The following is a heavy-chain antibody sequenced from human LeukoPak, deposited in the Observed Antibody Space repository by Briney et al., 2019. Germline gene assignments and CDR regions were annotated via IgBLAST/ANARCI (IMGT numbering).Heavy chain of an antibody. CDR2: FDPENDET. D-gene: IGHD1-7*01. CDR3: ATGGVNYTFYLGH. V-gene: IGHV1-24*01. Sequence: ASVKVSCKVSGYTLTELSMHWVRQAPGKGLEWMGGFDPENDETIYAQMFQGRVTMTQDTSTETAYMELSSLGCEDTALYYCATGGVNYTFYLGHWGQGTLVTVSS. J-gene: IGHJ4*02. CDR1: GYTLTELS.